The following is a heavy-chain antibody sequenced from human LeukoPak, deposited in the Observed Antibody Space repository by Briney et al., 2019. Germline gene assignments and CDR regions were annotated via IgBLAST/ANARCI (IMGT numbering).Heavy chain of an antibody. J-gene: IGHJ4*02. Sequence: ASVKVSCKASGYTFTGYYMHWVRQAPGQGLEWMGWINPNSGGTNYAQKFQGRVTMTRDTSISTAYMELSRLRSDDTAVYYCASHRSSGRKAYDEYWGQGTLDTVSS. CDR1: GYTFTGYY. V-gene: IGHV1-2*02. CDR2: INPNSGGT. D-gene: IGHD1-26*01. CDR3: ASHRSSGRKAYDEY.